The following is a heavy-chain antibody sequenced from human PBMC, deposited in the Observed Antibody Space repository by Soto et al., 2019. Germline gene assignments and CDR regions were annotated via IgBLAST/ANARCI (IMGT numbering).Heavy chain of an antibody. Sequence: PSQTLSLTCVISGDSVSSSSVAWNWVRQSPSRGLEWLGRTYYRSRWYSDFAVSVRGRIVINAATSKNQFSLQLNSVTPEDTAVYFCARSEEDSDYYYYGLDVWGQGTTVTVSS. D-gene: IGHD2-15*01. V-gene: IGHV6-1*01. CDR2: TYYRSRWYS. CDR3: ARSEEDSDYYYYGLDV. J-gene: IGHJ6*02. CDR1: GDSVSSSSVA.